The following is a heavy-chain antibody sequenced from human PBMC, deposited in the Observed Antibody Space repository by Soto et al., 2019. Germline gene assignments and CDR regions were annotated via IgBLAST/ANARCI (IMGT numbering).Heavy chain of an antibody. CDR1: GFTFSYYY. Sequence: PGGSLRLSCAASGFTFSYYYMIWLRQPPGKGLEWVSYISKSGSIIHFADSVKGRFAISRDNAKNTLYLQMSSLRAEDTALYYCARDLSPYSDYYDESTSETWFDPWGQGTLVTVSS. D-gene: IGHD3-16*01. J-gene: IGHJ5*02. CDR3: ARDLSPYSDYYDESTSETWFDP. V-gene: IGHV3-11*01. CDR2: ISKSGSII.